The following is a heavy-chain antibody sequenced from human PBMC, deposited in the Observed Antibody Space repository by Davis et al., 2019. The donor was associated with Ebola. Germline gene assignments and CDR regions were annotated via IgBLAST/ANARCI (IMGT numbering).Heavy chain of an antibody. CDR3: AKERWLQSYYFDY. Sequence: GESLKISCAASGFTFASYAMSWVRQAPGKGLEWVSGISGSGDSTYYADSVRGRFTVSRDKSKNTLYLQMNSLRAEDTAVYYCAKERWLQSYYFDYWGQGTLVTVSS. V-gene: IGHV3-23*01. CDR2: ISGSGDST. D-gene: IGHD5-24*01. CDR1: GFTFASYA. J-gene: IGHJ4*02.